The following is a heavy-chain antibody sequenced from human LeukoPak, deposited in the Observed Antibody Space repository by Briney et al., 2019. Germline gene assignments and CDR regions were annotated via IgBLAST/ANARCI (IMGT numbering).Heavy chain of an antibody. J-gene: IGHJ4*02. D-gene: IGHD3-22*01. Sequence: SETLSLTCAVYGGSFSGYYWSWIRQLPGKGLEWIGEINHSGSTNYNPSLKSRVTISVDTSKNQFSLKLSSVTAADTAVYYCALYYYDSSGYLIDYWGQGTLVTVSS. CDR3: ALYYYDSSGYLIDY. CDR1: GGSFSGYY. V-gene: IGHV4-34*01. CDR2: INHSGST.